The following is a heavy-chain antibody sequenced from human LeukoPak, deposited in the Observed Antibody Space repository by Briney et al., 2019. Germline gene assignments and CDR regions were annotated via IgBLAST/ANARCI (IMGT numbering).Heavy chain of an antibody. CDR1: GGSISSGDYY. CDR3: ARAPTQYNSSGYYRYFDL. CDR2: IYYSGST. V-gene: IGHV4-30-4*01. J-gene: IGHJ2*01. Sequence: PSETLSLTCTVSGGSISSGDYYWSWIRQPQGKGLGWIGYIYYSGSTYYNPSLKSRVTISVDTSKNQFSLKLSSVTAADTAVYYCARAPTQYNSSGYYRYFDLWGRGTLVTVSS. D-gene: IGHD3-22*01.